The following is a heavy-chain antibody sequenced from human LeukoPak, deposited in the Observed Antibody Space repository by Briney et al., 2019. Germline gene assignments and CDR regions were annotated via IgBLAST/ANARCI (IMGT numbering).Heavy chain of an antibody. CDR3: ARYRGGRGSDFFDY. CDR1: RFTFSTYG. J-gene: IGHJ4*02. CDR2: IYYDGSDK. D-gene: IGHD3-10*01. V-gene: IGHV3-33*08. Sequence: GRSLRLSCAASRFTFSTYGMHWVRQAPGKGLEWVAVIYYDGSDKYYADSVKGRFTISRDNSKKMLYLQMNSLRPEDTAVYYCARYRGGRGSDFFDYWGQGTLVTVSS.